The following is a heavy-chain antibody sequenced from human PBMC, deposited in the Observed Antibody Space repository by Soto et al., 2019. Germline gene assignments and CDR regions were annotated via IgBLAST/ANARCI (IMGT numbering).Heavy chain of an antibody. V-gene: IGHV1-2*04. CDR2: INPKSGGT. CDR3: ARGDSTDCSNGVCSFFYNHDMDV. J-gene: IGHJ6*02. D-gene: IGHD2-8*01. CDR1: GYSFTDYH. Sequence: ASVKVSCKXSGYSFTDYHIHWVRQAPGQGLEWLGRINPKSGGTSTAQKFQGWVTMTTDTSISTASMELTRLTSDDTAIYYCARGDSTDCSNGVCSFFYNHDMDVWGQGTTVTVS.